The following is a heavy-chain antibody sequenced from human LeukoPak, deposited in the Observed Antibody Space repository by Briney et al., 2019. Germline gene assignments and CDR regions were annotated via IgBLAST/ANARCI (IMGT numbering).Heavy chain of an antibody. J-gene: IGHJ3*02. CDR2: MYSGGST. CDR3: ARVFRDADAFDI. CDR1: GFSVSSYY. Sequence: GGSLRLSCAASGFSVSSYYMSWVRQAPGKGLEWVSVMYSGGSTYYADSVKGRFTISRDNSKNTLYLQMNSLRAEDTAVYYCARVFRDADAFDIWGQGTMVTVSS. D-gene: IGHD5-24*01. V-gene: IGHV3-53*01.